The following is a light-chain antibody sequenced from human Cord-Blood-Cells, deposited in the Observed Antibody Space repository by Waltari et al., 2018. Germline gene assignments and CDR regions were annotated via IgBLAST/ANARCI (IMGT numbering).Light chain of an antibody. CDR3: CSYAGSSTLV. CDR2: EVS. Sequence: QSVLTQPASVSGSPGQSITISCTATSSDVGVYNLVSWYKQHPGKPPNLMIYEVSKRPAGVSDRVSGSKSGNTASLTISGLQAEDEADYYCCSYAGSSTLVFGGGTKLTVL. CDR1: SSDVGVYNL. J-gene: IGLJ2*01. V-gene: IGLV2-23*02.